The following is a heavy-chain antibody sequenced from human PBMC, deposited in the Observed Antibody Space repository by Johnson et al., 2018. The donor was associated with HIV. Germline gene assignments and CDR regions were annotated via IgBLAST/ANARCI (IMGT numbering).Heavy chain of an antibody. Sequence: VQLVESGGGLIQSGGSLRLSCAASGFTVSSNYMSWVRQAPGKGLEWVSVIYSGGNTYYADSVKGRFTISRDNSKNTVYLQMNSLRAEGTAMDYCARAGGVIHYYDSSGYYLDPFDIWGQGTMVTVSS. CDR1: GFTVSSNY. V-gene: IGHV3-53*01. CDR3: ARAGGVIHYYDSSGYYLDPFDI. D-gene: IGHD3-22*01. CDR2: IYSGGNT. J-gene: IGHJ3*02.